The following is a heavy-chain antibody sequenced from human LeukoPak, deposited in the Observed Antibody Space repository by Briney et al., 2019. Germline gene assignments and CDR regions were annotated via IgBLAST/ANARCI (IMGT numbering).Heavy chain of an antibody. D-gene: IGHD3-16*01. CDR1: VASISSYY. CDR2: IYYSGST. V-gene: IGHV4-59*01. J-gene: IGHJ3*02. CDR3: ARDYDDAFDI. Sequence: PSETLSLTCTAPVASISSYYWSWFRQPPGKGLEWIGYIYYSGSTNYNPSLKSRVTISVDTSKNQFSLKLSSVTAADTAVYYCARDYDDAFDIWGQGTMVTVSS.